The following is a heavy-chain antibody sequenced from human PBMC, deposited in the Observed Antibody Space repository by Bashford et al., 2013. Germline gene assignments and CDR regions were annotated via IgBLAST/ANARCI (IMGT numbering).Heavy chain of an antibody. D-gene: IGHD6-13*01. CDR1: GFSLSTSGVG. V-gene: IGHV2-5*02. Sequence: SGPTLVKPTETLTLTCTFSGFSLSTSGVGVGWIRQPPGKALEWLALIYWDDDKRYSPSLKSRLTITKDTSKNQVVLRMTNMDPVDTGTYYCAHRRSSSWFFDYWGQGTLVTVSS. J-gene: IGHJ4*02. CDR3: AHRRSSSWFFDY. CDR2: IYWDDDK.